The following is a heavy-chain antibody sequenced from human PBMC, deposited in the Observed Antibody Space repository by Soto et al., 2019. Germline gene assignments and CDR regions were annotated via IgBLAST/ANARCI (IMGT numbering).Heavy chain of an antibody. Sequence: SETLSLTSTVSGGSISGISYHWGRIRHPPGQGLEWIGSIYYSGSTYYNPSLKSRVTISVDTSKNQFSLKLSSVTAADTAVYYCARVNGQRWLPNSYGMDVWGQGTTVTVSS. CDR3: ARVNGQRWLPNSYGMDV. CDR2: IYYSGST. CDR1: GGSISGISYH. D-gene: IGHD5-12*01. V-gene: IGHV4-39*01. J-gene: IGHJ6*02.